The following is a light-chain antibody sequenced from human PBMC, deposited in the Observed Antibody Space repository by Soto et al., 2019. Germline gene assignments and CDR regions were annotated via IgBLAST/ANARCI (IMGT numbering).Light chain of an antibody. V-gene: IGKV3-11*01. Sequence: EIMLRQSPATLSLSPGERATLSCRASQSASSYLAWYQQKPGQAPRLLIYDASNRATGIPARFSGSGSGTDFTLTISDVQPEDFAVYYCQQYGSSGTFGQGTKVDI. J-gene: IGKJ1*01. CDR3: QQYGSSGT. CDR1: QSASSY. CDR2: DAS.